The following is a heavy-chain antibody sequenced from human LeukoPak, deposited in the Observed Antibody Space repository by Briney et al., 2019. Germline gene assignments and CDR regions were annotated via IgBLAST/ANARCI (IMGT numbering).Heavy chain of an antibody. Sequence: SETLSLTCAVYGGSFSGYYWSWIRQPPGKGLEWIGEINHSGSTNYNPSLKSRVTISVDTSKNQFSLKLSSVTAADTAVYYCASLDGGLIYFYWGQGTLVTVSS. D-gene: IGHD2/OR15-2a*01. V-gene: IGHV4-34*01. CDR2: INHSGST. CDR1: GGSFSGYY. CDR3: ASLDGGLIYFY. J-gene: IGHJ4*02.